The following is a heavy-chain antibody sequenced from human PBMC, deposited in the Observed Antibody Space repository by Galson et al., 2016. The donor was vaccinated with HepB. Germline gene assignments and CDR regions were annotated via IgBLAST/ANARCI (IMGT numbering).Heavy chain of an antibody. Sequence: SLRLSCAASGFTFSSYAMSWVRQAPGKGLKWVSAISGSGTSTYYADSVKGRFTISRDKSRNTLDLQMNSLRAEDTAVYYCAKAHPFNDYYYYFYMDVWGKGTTVTVSS. CDR1: GFTFSSYA. J-gene: IGHJ6*03. CDR2: ISGSGTST. D-gene: IGHD2-8*01. V-gene: IGHV3-23*01. CDR3: AKAHPFNDYYYYFYMDV.